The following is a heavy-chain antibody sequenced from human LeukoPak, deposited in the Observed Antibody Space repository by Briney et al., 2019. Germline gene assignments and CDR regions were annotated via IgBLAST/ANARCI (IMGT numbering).Heavy chain of an antibody. D-gene: IGHD3-22*01. CDR2: IKQDGSEK. V-gene: IGHV3-7*01. J-gene: IGHJ4*02. CDR1: GFTSSSYW. Sequence: PGGSLRLSCAASGFTSSSYWMSWVRQAPGKGLEWVANIKQDGSEKYYVDSVKGRFTISRDNAKNSLYLQMNSLRAEDTAVYYCARDVKAYYYDSSGYYYGIPFDYWGQGTLVTVSS. CDR3: ARDVKAYYYDSSGYYYGIPFDY.